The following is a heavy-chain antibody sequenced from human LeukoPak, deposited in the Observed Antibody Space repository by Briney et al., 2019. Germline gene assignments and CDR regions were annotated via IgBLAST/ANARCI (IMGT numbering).Heavy chain of an antibody. CDR3: ARVASYYYDSSGYQFQGHFFDY. CDR2: IYHSGST. J-gene: IGHJ4*02. D-gene: IGHD3-22*01. Sequence: SETLSLTCAVSGGSISSSNWWSWVRQPPGKGLEWIGEIYHSGSTNYNPSLKSRVTISVDTSKNQFSLKLSSVTAADTAVYYCARVASYYYDSSGYQFQGHFFDYWGQGTLVTVSS. CDR1: GGSISSSNW. V-gene: IGHV4-4*02.